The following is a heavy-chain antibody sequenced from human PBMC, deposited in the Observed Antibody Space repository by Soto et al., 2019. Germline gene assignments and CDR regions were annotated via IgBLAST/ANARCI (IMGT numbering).Heavy chain of an antibody. V-gene: IGHV1-2*04. CDR3: ARASGDSSSFYPYYYYGMDV. J-gene: IGHJ6*02. D-gene: IGHD6-13*01. Sequence: ASVKVSCKASGYTFTGSYMHWVRQAPGQGLEWMGWINPNSGGTSYAQKFQGWVTMTRDTSISTAYMELSRLRSDDTAVYYCARASGDSSSFYPYYYYGMDVWGQGTTVTVSS. CDR1: GYTFTGSY. CDR2: INPNSGGT.